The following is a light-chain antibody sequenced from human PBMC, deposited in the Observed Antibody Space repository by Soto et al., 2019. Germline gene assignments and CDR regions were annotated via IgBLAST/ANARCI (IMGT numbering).Light chain of an antibody. CDR2: AAS. CDR1: QGIRNN. J-gene: IGKJ4*01. V-gene: IGKV1-17*01. Sequence: DIQMTQSPSSLFASVGDRFTVTCRASQGIRNNLGWYQQKPGKAPKRLIYAASTLQSGVPSRFSGSGSGTDFTLTIRCLQSEDFATYYCQQYYSYPLTFGGGTKVDIK. CDR3: QQYYSYPLT.